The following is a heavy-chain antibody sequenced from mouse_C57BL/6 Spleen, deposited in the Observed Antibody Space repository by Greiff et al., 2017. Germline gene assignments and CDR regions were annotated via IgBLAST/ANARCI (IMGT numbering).Heavy chain of an antibody. Sequence: VQLHQPGAELVKPGASVKLSCKASGYTFTRYWMHWVKQRPGRGLEWIGRIDPNSGGTKYNEKFKSKATLTVDKPSSTAYMQLSSLTSEDSAVYYCARGALDYEPFAMDYWGQGTSVTVSS. V-gene: IGHV1-72*01. CDR2: IDPNSGGT. J-gene: IGHJ4*01. D-gene: IGHD2-4*01. CDR1: GYTFTRYW. CDR3: ARGALDYEPFAMDY.